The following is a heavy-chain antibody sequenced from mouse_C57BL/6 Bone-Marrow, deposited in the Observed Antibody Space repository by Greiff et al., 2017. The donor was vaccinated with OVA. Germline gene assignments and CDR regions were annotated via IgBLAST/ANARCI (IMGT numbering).Heavy chain of an antibody. CDR1: GYAFSSSW. CDR3: ARFIYYFDY. J-gene: IGHJ2*01. V-gene: IGHV1-82*01. CDR2: IYPGDGDT. D-gene: IGHD1-1*01. Sequence: VKLMESGPELVKPGASVKISCKASGYAFSSSWMNWVKQRPGKGLEWIGRIYPGDGDTNYNGKFKGKATLTADKSSSTAYMQLSSLTSEDSAVYFCARFIYYFDYWGQGTTLTVSS.